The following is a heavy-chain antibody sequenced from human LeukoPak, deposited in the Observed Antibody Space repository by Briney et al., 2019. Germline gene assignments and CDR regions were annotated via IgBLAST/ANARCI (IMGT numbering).Heavy chain of an antibody. CDR3: ARANRAWSSFDY. J-gene: IGHJ4*02. CDR1: GFTFSSYE. V-gene: IGHV3-48*03. Sequence: GGSLRLSCAASGFTFSSYEMNWVRQAPGKGLEWVSYISSSGSTIYYEDSVKGRFTISRDNAKNSLYLQMNSLRAEDTAVYYCARANRAWSSFDYWGQGTLVTVSS. D-gene: IGHD2-8*02. CDR2: ISSSGSTI.